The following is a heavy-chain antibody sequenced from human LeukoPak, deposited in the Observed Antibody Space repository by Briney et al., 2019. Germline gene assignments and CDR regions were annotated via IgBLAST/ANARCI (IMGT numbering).Heavy chain of an antibody. V-gene: IGHV3-23*01. CDR3: ARDPNYGRSDWYYFDY. CDR2: TSGGGVNT. D-gene: IGHD6-19*01. Sequence: GGSLRLSCAASGFAYSSYAMTWVRQAPGKGLQWVSTTSGGGVNTYYADSVMGRFTISRDNFKNTLYLQMNSLRADDTAVYYCARDPNYGRSDWYYFDYWGQGTLVTVSS. CDR1: GFAYSSYA. J-gene: IGHJ4*02.